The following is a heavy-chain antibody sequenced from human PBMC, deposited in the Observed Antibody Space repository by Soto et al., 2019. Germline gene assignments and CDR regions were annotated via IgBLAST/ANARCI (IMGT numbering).Heavy chain of an antibody. D-gene: IGHD1-7*01. CDR1: GGTFSSYA. V-gene: IGHV1-69*06. CDR3: ARDPGRPLITGTTD. J-gene: IGHJ4*02. CDR2: VIPIFGTA. Sequence: ASVKVSCKASGGTFSSYAISWVRQAPGQGLEWMGGVIPIFGTANYAQKFQGRVTITADKSTSTAYMELSSLRSEDTAVYYCARDPGRPLITGTTDWGQGTLVTVSS.